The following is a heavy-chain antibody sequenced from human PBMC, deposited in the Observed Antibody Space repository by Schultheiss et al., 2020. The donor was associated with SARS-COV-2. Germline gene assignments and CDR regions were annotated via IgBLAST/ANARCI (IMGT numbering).Heavy chain of an antibody. J-gene: IGHJ4*02. CDR2: IIPIFGTA. Sequence: SVKVSCKASGGTFSSYAISWVRQAPGQGLEWMGGIIPIFGTANYAQKFQGRVTITADESTSTAYMELRSLRSDDTAVYYCAREGWNYLRGDYWGQGTLVTVSS. V-gene: IGHV1-69*13. CDR1: GGTFSSYA. D-gene: IGHD1-7*01. CDR3: AREGWNYLRGDY.